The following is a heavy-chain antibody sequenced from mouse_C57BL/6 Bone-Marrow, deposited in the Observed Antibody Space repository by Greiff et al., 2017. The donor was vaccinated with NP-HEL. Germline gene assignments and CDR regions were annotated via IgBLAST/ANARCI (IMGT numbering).Heavy chain of an antibody. CDR1: GYAFTNYL. V-gene: IGHV1-54*01. D-gene: IGHD1-1*01. Sequence: VQLQQSGAELVRPGTSVKVSCKASGYAFTNYLIEWVKQRPGQGLEWIGVINPGSGGTNYNDKFKGKATRTADKSSSTAYMHLSSLTSEDAAVNFCSRKEITTVGYYFDYWGQGTTLTVSS. J-gene: IGHJ2*01. CDR2: INPGSGGT. CDR3: SRKEITTVGYYFDY.